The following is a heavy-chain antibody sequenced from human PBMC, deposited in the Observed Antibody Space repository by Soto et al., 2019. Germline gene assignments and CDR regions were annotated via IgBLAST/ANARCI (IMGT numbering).Heavy chain of an antibody. CDR3: ARHGAPNGGYFYYYMDV. V-gene: IGHV5-51*01. CDR1: GYSFTNFW. CDR2: IYPDDSDT. D-gene: IGHD2-8*01. J-gene: IGHJ6*03. Sequence: PGESLKISCKGSGYSFTNFWIGWVRQMPGKGLEWMGIIYPDDSDTRYSPSFQGQVTISADKSISTAYLQWSSLKASDTALYYCARHGAPNGGYFYYYMDVWGKGTTVTVSS.